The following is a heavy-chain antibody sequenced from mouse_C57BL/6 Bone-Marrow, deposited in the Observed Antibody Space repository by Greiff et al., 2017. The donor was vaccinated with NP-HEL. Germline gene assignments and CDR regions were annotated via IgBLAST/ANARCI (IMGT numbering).Heavy chain of an antibody. Sequence: VQLQQSGPELVKPGASVKISCKASGYTFTDYYMNWVKQSHGKSLEWIGDINPNNGGTSYNQKFKGKATLTVDKSSSTAYMELRSLTSEDSAVYYCARSEGYDRNYWGQGTTLTVSS. J-gene: IGHJ2*01. CDR2: INPNNGGT. CDR3: ARSEGYDRNY. CDR1: GYTFTDYY. V-gene: IGHV1-26*01. D-gene: IGHD2-2*01.